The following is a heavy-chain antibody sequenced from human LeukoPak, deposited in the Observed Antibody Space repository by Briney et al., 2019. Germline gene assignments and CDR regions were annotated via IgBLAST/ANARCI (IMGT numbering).Heavy chain of an antibody. Sequence: SETLFLTCTVSGGSISSGDYCWSWIRQPPGKGLEWIGYIYYSGSTYYNPSLKSRVTISVDTSKNQFSLKLSSVTAADTAVYYCAREYDFWSGSSVWGQGTMVTVS. CDR2: IYYSGST. CDR3: AREYDFWSGSSV. CDR1: GGSISSGDYC. V-gene: IGHV4-30-4*01. J-gene: IGHJ3*01. D-gene: IGHD3-3*01.